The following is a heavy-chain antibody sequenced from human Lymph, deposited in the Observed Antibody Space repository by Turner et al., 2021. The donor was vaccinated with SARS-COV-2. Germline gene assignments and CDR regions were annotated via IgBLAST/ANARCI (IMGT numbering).Heavy chain of an antibody. CDR2: ISYDGSNK. D-gene: IGHD2-8*02. J-gene: IGHJ6*02. V-gene: IGHV3-30-3*01. CDR3: ARDTGGQVDV. CDR1: GFTFSSYA. Sequence: QVQRVESGGGVVQRGRSQRASCAASGFTFSSYAMHWARQAPGKWLELVAVISYDGSNKYYADSWKGRFTIARDNSKNTLYLQMNSLRAEDTAVYYCARDTGGQVDVWGQGTTVTVSS.